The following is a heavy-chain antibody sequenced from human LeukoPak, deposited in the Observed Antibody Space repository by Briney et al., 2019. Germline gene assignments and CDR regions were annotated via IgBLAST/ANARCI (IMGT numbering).Heavy chain of an antibody. CDR3: TRDGTAAGFYFDL. CDR2: IKQDGGEK. D-gene: IGHD6-13*01. J-gene: IGHJ4*01. Sequence: GGSLRLSCADSGFTSGNFWMNWVRQAPGKGLEWVASIKQDGGEKSYVDSVKGRFTLSRDNTKNSLFLQMSRLRAEDTAVYYFTRDGTAAGFYFDLCGKGTLVIASS. V-gene: IGHV3-7*01. CDR1: GFTSGNFW.